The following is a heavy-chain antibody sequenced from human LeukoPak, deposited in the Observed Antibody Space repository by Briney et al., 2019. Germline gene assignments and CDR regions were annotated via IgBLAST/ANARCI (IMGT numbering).Heavy chain of an antibody. Sequence: PSETLSLTCTVSGGSISSYYWSWIRQPPGKGLEWIGYIYYSGSTNYNPSLKSRVTISVDTSKNQFSLKLSSVTAADTAAYYCARIHYGGNSGWFDPWGQGTLVTVSS. CDR1: GGSISSYY. CDR3: ARIHYGGNSGWFDP. CDR2: IYYSGST. J-gene: IGHJ5*02. D-gene: IGHD4-23*01. V-gene: IGHV4-59*01.